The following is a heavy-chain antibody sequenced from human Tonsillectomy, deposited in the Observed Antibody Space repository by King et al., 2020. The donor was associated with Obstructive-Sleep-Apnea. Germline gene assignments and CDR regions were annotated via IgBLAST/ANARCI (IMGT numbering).Heavy chain of an antibody. V-gene: IGHV4-59*01. J-gene: IGHJ2*01. Sequence: QLQESGPGLVKPSETLSLTCTVSGGSISSYYWSWVRQSPGKGLEWIAYIYYIGSTNYNPSLKSRVTISVDTSKNQFSLKLTSVTTADTAVYYCARGGFCSATNCPDPYPQYWYFDLWGRGTLVTVSS. CDR2: IYYIGST. CDR3: ARGGFCSATNCPDPYPQYWYFDL. CDR1: GGSISSYY. D-gene: IGHD2-2*01.